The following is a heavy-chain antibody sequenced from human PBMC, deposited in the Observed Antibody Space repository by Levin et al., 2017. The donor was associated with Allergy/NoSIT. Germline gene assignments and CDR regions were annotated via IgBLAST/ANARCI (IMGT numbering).Heavy chain of an antibody. CDR2: INPNSGGT. Sequence: ASVKVSCKASGYTFTGYYMHWVRQAPEQGLEWMGWINPNSGGTNYAQKFQGRVTMTRDTSISTAYMELSSLRSDDTAVYYCARHYYDKGESGGFDYWAQGTLVTVSS. D-gene: IGHD3-22*01. CDR1: GYTFTGYY. CDR3: ARHYYDKGESGGFDY. V-gene: IGHV1-2*02. J-gene: IGHJ4*02.